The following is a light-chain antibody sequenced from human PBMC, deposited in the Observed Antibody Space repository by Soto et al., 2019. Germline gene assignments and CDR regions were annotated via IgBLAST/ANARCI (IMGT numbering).Light chain of an antibody. V-gene: IGLV2-14*01. Sequence: QSALTQPASVSGSPGQSITISCTGTSSDVGSYNYVSWYQLHPGKAPKLMIYEVTNRPSGVSNRFSGSKSGDTASLTISGLQAEDEADYYCSSYTTNTTLYVFGTGTKLTVL. CDR2: EVT. CDR1: SSDVGSYNY. J-gene: IGLJ1*01. CDR3: SSYTTNTTLYV.